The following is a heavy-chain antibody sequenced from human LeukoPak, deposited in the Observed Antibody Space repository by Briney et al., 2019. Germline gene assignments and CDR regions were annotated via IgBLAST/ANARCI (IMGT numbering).Heavy chain of an antibody. CDR2: INSDGSST. CDR3: ARDPSIGPSGMDV. D-gene: IGHD3-22*01. Sequence: GGSLRLSCAASGFTFSTYWMHWVRQAPGKGLVWVSRINSDGSSTNCADSVKGRFTISRDNAKNTLYLQMNSLRAEDTAVYYCARDPSIGPSGMDVWGQGTTVTVSS. J-gene: IGHJ6*02. CDR1: GFTFSTYW. V-gene: IGHV3-74*01.